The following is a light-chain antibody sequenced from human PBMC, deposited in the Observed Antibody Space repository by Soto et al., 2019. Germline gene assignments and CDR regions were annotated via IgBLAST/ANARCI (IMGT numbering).Light chain of an antibody. J-gene: IGLJ1*01. CDR3: SSYTSTNTMV. V-gene: IGLV2-14*01. CDR1: FNDVGGFDY. Sequence: QSALTQHASVSGAPGQSITLSCTGTFNDVGGFDYVSWYQHHPGKAPKLLIYEVRNRPSGASNRFSGSRSGKTASLTISGLQAEDEADYYCSSYTSTNTMVFGTGTKLTVL. CDR2: EVR.